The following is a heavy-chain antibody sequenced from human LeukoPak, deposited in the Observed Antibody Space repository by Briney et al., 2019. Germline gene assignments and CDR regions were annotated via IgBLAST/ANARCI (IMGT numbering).Heavy chain of an antibody. CDR1: GFTFSTYS. J-gene: IGHJ4*02. D-gene: IGHD4-17*01. CDR3: ARDGHGVPLDY. Sequence: GGSLRLSCAASGFTFSTYSMNWVRQAPGKGLEWVAVISYDGTEKYYGDSVKGRFTISRDNSKNTLYLQMNSLRAEDTALYYCARDGHGVPLDYWGQGTLVTVSP. V-gene: IGHV3-30*03. CDR2: ISYDGTEK.